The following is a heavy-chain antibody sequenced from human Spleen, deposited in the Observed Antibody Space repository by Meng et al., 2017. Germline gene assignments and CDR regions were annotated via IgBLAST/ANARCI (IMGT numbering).Heavy chain of an antibody. CDR3: ARDEDISAAGKLFGDY. V-gene: IGHV1-2*06. Sequence: VQLVRVGAEVKKPGASVKVSCKPSGYNFPDYYIHWVRRAPGQGLEWMGRINPKSGDTHYAQKFQARVTMTGDTSISTAYMELSGLRSDDTAMYYCARDEDISAAGKLFGDYWGQGTLVTVSS. J-gene: IGHJ4*02. D-gene: IGHD6-25*01. CDR2: INPKSGDT. CDR1: GYNFPDYY.